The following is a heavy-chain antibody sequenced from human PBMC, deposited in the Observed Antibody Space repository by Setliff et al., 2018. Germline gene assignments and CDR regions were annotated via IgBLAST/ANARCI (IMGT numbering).Heavy chain of an antibody. CDR3: ARCNSSGEGRGAFEI. V-gene: IGHV3-21*01. Sequence: GGSLRLSCEASGFAFASYNMIWVRQAPGKGLEWVSSLSSANNYIVYADSVKGRFTISRDNSKNTLYLQMNSLRAEDTAVYYCARCNSSGEGRGAFEIWGQGTMVTVSS. D-gene: IGHD6-19*01. J-gene: IGHJ3*02. CDR2: LSSANNYI. CDR1: GFAFASYN.